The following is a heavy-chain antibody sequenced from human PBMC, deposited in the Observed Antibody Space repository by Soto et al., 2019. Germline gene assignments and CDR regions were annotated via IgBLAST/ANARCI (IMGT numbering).Heavy chain of an antibody. V-gene: IGHV4-34*01. CDR2: INERVSI. CDR3: ARESHDILTGPPWVWYFDL. CDR1: GGSFSGYY. D-gene: IGHD3-9*01. J-gene: IGHJ2*01. Sequence: QVQLQQWGAGPLRPLETLSLTCGVSGGSFSGYYWAWIRQSPGKGLEWIGEINERVSINYNPFLNIRVSISVDTSKNHYSLNLRSVTAADTAVYYCARESHDILTGPPWVWYFDLWGRGTLVTVSS.